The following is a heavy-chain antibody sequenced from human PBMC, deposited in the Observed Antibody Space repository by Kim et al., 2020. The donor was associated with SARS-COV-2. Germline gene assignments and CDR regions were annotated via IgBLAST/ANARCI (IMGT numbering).Heavy chain of an antibody. V-gene: IGHV3-53*01. Sequence: GGSLRLSCAASGFTVSSNYMSWVRQAPGKGLEWVSVIYSGGSTYYADSVKGRFTISRDNSKNTLYLQMNSLRAEDTAVYYCARVQREYSSGWYSDYYGMDVWGQGTTVTVSS. CDR2: IYSGGST. J-gene: IGHJ6*02. D-gene: IGHD6-19*01. CDR3: ARVQREYSSGWYSDYYGMDV. CDR1: GFTVSSNY.